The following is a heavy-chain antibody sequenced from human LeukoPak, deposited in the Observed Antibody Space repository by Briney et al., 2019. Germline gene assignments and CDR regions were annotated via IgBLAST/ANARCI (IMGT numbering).Heavy chain of an antibody. CDR1: GFTFNIYG. J-gene: IGHJ4*02. Sequence: PGGSLRLSCAASGFTFNIYGMSWVRQVPGKGLEWVSTISSGGDRTYYADSVKGRFTISRDNSKNTLYLQMDSLRVDDTAVYYCAKRHPLAAAATSYFDNWAQGTLVTVSS. CDR2: ISSGGDRT. V-gene: IGHV3-23*01. CDR3: AKRHPLAAAATSYFDN. D-gene: IGHD6-13*01.